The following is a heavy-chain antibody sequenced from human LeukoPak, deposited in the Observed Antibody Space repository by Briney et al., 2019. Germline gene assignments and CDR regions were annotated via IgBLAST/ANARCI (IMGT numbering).Heavy chain of an antibody. D-gene: IGHD5-24*01. V-gene: IGHV3-7*04. Sequence: PGGSLRLSRAASGFTFSSYWMSWVRQAPGKGLEWVANIKQDGSKKSYVDSVKGRFTISRDNAKNSLYLQMNSLRAEDTAIYYCTRVGYIDEGIDYWGQGTLVTVSS. J-gene: IGHJ4*02. CDR1: GFTFSSYW. CDR2: IKQDGSKK. CDR3: TRVGYIDEGIDY.